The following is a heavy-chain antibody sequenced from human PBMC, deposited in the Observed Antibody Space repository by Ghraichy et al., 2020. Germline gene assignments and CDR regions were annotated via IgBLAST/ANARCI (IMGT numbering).Heavy chain of an antibody. Sequence: LSLTCAASGFTFSSYTMSWVRQAPGKGLEWVSAISDYGGSTYYADSVKGRFTISRDNSKNTLYLQMNSLRAEDTAVYYCGGARSTGWSNFDYWGQGTLVTVSS. CDR3: GGARSTGWSNFDY. V-gene: IGHV3-23*01. CDR1: GFTFSSYT. D-gene: IGHD6-19*01. J-gene: IGHJ4*02. CDR2: ISDYGGST.